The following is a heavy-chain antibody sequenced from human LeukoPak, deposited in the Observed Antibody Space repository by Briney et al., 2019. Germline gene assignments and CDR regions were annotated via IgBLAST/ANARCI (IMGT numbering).Heavy chain of an antibody. CDR1: GFTFSSYS. J-gene: IGHJ5*02. CDR3: ARGGMATSLRHWFDP. Sequence: GGSLRLSCAASGFTFSSYSMNWVRQAPGKGLEWVSSISSSSSYIYYADSVKGRFTISRDNAKNSLYLLMNSLRAEDTAVYYCARGGMATSLRHWFDPWGQGTLVTVSS. D-gene: IGHD5-24*01. V-gene: IGHV3-21*01. CDR2: ISSSSSYI.